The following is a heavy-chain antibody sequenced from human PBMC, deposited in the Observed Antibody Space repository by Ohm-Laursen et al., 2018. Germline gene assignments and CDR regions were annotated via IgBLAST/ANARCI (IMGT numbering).Heavy chain of an antibody. J-gene: IGHJ4*02. CDR2: ISSSGSTI. CDR1: GLTFSDYY. Sequence: SLRLSCTASGLTFSDYYMSWIRQAPGKGLEWVSYISSSGSTIYYADSVKGRFTISRDNAKNSLYLQMNSLRAEDTAVYYCARDESGPFADYGGNVRTETLDYWGQGTLVTVSS. V-gene: IGHV3-11*01. CDR3: ARDESGPFADYGGNVRTETLDY. D-gene: IGHD4-23*01.